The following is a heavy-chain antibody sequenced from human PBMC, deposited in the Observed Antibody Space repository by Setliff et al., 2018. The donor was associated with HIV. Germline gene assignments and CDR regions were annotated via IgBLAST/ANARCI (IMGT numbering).Heavy chain of an antibody. CDR3: ATCSGPLDY. V-gene: IGHV3-53*04. J-gene: IGHJ4*02. Sequence: PGGSLRLSCAASGFAFSSHAMSWVRQAPGKGLEWVSVMYSGGTTYYADSVKGRFTISRHNSKNTLYLQMDSLRSEDTAVYYCATCSGPLDYWGQGTLVTVSS. CDR2: MYSGGTT. CDR1: GFAFSSHA. D-gene: IGHD6-19*01.